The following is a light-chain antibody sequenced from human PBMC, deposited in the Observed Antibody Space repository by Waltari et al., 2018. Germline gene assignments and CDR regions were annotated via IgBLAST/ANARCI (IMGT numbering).Light chain of an antibody. Sequence: QSALTQPASVSGSPGQSITISCSGTGNDVGGYNYVSWYQQHPDKVPKPVIYDVTKRPAGVSNRFSGSKSDNAASLTISGLQPEDEADYYCSSYASSATVIFGGGTKLTVL. CDR2: DVT. CDR1: GNDVGGYNY. V-gene: IGLV2-14*03. J-gene: IGLJ2*01. CDR3: SSYASSATVI.